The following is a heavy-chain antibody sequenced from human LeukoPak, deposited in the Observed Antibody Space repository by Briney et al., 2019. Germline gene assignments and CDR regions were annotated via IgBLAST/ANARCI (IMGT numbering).Heavy chain of an antibody. J-gene: IGHJ6*02. CDR3: ARSGYYYGLDV. V-gene: IGHV1-2*02. CDR2: MRWNNPSSGGT. CDR1: GYTFTGYY. D-gene: IGHD1-26*01. Sequence: ASVKVSCKTSGYTFTGYYMHWVRQAPGPGLEWMGWMRWNNPSSGGTNYAQRFQGRVTMTRDTSISTAYMELYRLTSDDTAVYYCARSGYYYGLDVWGQGTTVTVSS.